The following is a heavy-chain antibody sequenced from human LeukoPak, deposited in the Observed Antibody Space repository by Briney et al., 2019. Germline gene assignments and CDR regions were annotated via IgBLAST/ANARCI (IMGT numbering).Heavy chain of an antibody. CDR1: GFTFSSYA. CDR2: ISSSSSYI. Sequence: GGSLRLSCAASGFTFSSYAMHWVRQAPGKGLEWVSSISSSSSYIYYADSVKGRFTISRDNAKNSLYLQMNSLRAEDTAVYYCARELITTGTTFWGQGTLVTVSS. D-gene: IGHD1-1*01. V-gene: IGHV3-21*01. CDR3: ARELITTGTTF. J-gene: IGHJ4*02.